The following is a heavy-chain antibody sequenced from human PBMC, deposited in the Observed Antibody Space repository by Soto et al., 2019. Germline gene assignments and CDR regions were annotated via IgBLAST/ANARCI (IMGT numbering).Heavy chain of an antibody. Sequence: SETLSLTCTVSGGSISSSNYYWGWIRQPPGKGLEWIGSIYYSGNTYYNPSLKSRVTISVDTSKNQLSMKLSSVTAADTAVYYCASILGATHFDYWGQGTLVNVSS. CDR3: ASILGATHFDY. CDR1: GGSISSSNYY. V-gene: IGHV4-39*01. D-gene: IGHD1-26*01. J-gene: IGHJ4*02. CDR2: IYYSGNT.